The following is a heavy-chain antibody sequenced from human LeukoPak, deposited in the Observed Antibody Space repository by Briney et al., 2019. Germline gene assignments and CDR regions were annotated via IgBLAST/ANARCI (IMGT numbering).Heavy chain of an antibody. CDR1: GGSISSYY. Sequence: PSETLSLTCTVSGGSISSYYWSWIRQPPGKGLEWIGYIYYSGSTNYNPSLKSRVTISVDTSKNQFSLELSSVTAADTAVYYCARCGPGGPYNWFDPWGQGTLVTVSS. J-gene: IGHJ5*02. CDR2: IYYSGST. V-gene: IGHV4-59*08. CDR3: ARCGPGGPYNWFDP. D-gene: IGHD1-14*01.